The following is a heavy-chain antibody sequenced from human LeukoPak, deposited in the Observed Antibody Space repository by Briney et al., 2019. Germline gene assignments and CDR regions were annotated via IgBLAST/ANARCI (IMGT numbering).Heavy chain of an antibody. D-gene: IGHD1-26*01. CDR1: GFTFDDYA. CDR3: AKDSGSYLKTELFDY. J-gene: IGHJ4*02. Sequence: GGSLRLSFAASGFTFDDYAMHWVRQAPGKGLEWVSGISWNSGSIGYADSVKGRFTISRDNAKNSLYLQMNSLRAEDTALYYCAKDSGSYLKTELFDYWGQGTLVTVSS. V-gene: IGHV3-9*01. CDR2: ISWNSGSI.